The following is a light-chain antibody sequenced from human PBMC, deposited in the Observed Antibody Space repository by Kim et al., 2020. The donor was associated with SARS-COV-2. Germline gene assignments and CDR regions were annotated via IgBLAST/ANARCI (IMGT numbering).Light chain of an antibody. CDR1: QHINSNK. J-gene: IGKJ1*01. Sequence: ETELTQSPATLSSSPGERANLSCRASQHINSNKLAWHQQLSGQPPKLVICRASLRPTGIPNRFSGRWSGTVFALTISILAPEVFAVYCYQQYGNSPRTFGQGTKVDIK. CDR3: QQYGNSPRT. CDR2: RAS. V-gene: IGKV3-20*01.